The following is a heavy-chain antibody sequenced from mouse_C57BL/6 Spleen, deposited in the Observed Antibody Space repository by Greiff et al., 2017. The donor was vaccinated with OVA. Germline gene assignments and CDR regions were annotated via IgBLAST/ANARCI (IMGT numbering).Heavy chain of an antibody. V-gene: IGHV1-52*01. CDR2: IDPSDSET. CDR1: GYTFTSYW. D-gene: IGHD1-1*01. Sequence: QVQLKQPGAELVRPGSSVKLSCKASGYTFTSYWMHWVKQRPIQGLEWIGNIDPSDSETHYNQKFKDKATLTVDKSSSTAYMQLSSLTSEDSAVYYCARSGNYDGSYFDYWGQGTTLTVSS. J-gene: IGHJ2*01. CDR3: ARSGNYDGSYFDY.